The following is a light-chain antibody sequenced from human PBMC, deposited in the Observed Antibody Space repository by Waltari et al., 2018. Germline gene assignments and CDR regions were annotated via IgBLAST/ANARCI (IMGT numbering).Light chain of an antibody. Sequence: EIVLTQSPGTLSLSPGERATLSCRASQSVSPSLVWYQQKPGQAPRLLIFDASNRATGIPARFSGTGSGTDFTLTISSLEPEDFAVYYCQHRSSWPLTFGGGTKVEIK. CDR3: QHRSSWPLT. J-gene: IGKJ4*01. V-gene: IGKV3-11*01. CDR2: DAS. CDR1: QSVSPS.